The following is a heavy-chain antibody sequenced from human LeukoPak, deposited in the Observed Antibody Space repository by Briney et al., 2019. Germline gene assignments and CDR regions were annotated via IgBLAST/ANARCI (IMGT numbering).Heavy chain of an antibody. Sequence: GGSLRLSCAASGFTVSRNYMTWVRQAPGKGLEWVSVIYSGVKTDYADSVKGRFTIPRDDSKNTLYLQMNNLRAEDTAVYYCARLSSSWYRDYWGQGTLVTVSS. CDR1: GFTVSRNY. V-gene: IGHV3-66*04. CDR3: ARLSSSWYRDY. D-gene: IGHD6-13*01. J-gene: IGHJ4*02. CDR2: IYSGVKT.